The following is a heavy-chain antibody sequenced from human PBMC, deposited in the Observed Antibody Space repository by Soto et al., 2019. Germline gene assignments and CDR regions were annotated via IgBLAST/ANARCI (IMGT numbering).Heavy chain of an antibody. J-gene: IGHJ4*02. CDR2: IYYSGST. CDR1: GGSISSGDYY. V-gene: IGHV4-61*08. D-gene: IGHD3-10*01. CDR3: ARRHAVDIDAYY. Sequence: PSETLSLTCSVSGGSISSGDYYWNWIRQPPGKGLEWIGYIYYSGSTNYNPSLKSRVTISVDTSKNQFSLKLSSVTAADTAVYFCARRHAVDIDAYYWGQGILVTVSS.